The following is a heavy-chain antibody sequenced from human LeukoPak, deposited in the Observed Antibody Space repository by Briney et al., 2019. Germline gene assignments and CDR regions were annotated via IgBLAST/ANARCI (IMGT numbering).Heavy chain of an antibody. J-gene: IGHJ4*02. CDR1: GFTFSSYA. CDR2: ISYDGSNK. Sequence: PGGSLRLSCAASGFTFSSYAMHWVRQAPGKGLEWVAVISYDGSNKYYADSVKGRFTISRDNSKNTLYLQMNSLRAEDTAVHYCARDYRHYYGWGSYYKGFDYWGQGTLVTVSS. V-gene: IGHV3-30*04. D-gene: IGHD3-10*01. CDR3: ARDYRHYYGWGSYYKGFDY.